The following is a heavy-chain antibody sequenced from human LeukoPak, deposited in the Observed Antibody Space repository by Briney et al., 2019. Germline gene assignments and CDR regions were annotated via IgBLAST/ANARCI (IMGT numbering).Heavy chain of an antibody. V-gene: IGHV3-30-3*01. J-gene: IGHJ6*02. Sequence: GSLRLSCAASGFTFSSYAMHWVRQAPGKGLEWVAVISYDGSNKYYADSVKGRFTISRDNSKNTLYLQMNSLRAEDTAVYYCARYVMGSGSYWNYYYGMDVWGQGTAVTVSS. CDR2: ISYDGSNK. CDR3: ARYVMGSGSYWNYYYGMDV. D-gene: IGHD3-10*01. CDR1: GFTFSSYA.